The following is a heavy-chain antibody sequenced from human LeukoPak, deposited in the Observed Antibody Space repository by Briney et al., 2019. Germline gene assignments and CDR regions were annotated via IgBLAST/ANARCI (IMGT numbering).Heavy chain of an antibody. CDR3: ARALSQPYYYDSSGHLGY. CDR1: GYTFTSYD. V-gene: IGHV1-24*01. J-gene: IGHJ4*02. D-gene: IGHD3-22*01. Sequence: GASVKVSCKASGYTFTSYDINWVRQAPGKGLEWMGGFDPEDGETIYAQKFRGRVTMTEDTSTDTANMELSSLRSEDTAVYYCARALSQPYYYDSSGHLGYWGQGTLVTVSS. CDR2: FDPEDGET.